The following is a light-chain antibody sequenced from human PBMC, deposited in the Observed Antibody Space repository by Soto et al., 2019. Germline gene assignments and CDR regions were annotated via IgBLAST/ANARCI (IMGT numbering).Light chain of an antibody. CDR2: EAS. Sequence: QMTQSPSSLSASVGDRVTITCRASQDISNYLAWYQQKPGGAPKLLIYEASTLQSGVPSRFSGSGSGADFTLTISSLQPEDVAIYYCQKYNDDPRPFGQGTRVEMK. CDR1: QDISNY. J-gene: IGKJ1*01. V-gene: IGKV1-27*01. CDR3: QKYNDDPRP.